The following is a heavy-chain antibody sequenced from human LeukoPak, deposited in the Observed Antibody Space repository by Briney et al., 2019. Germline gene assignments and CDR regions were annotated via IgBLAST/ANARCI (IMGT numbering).Heavy chain of an antibody. J-gene: IGHJ4*02. CDR1: GYTFTGYY. Sequence: GASVKVSCKASGYTFTGYYMHWVRQAPGQGLEWMGWINLNSGGTNYAQKFQGRVTMTRDTSISTAYMELSRLRSDDTAVYYCARVDRGYCSGGSCQDYWGQGTLVTVSS. D-gene: IGHD2-15*01. V-gene: IGHV1-2*02. CDR3: ARVDRGYCSGGSCQDY. CDR2: INLNSGGT.